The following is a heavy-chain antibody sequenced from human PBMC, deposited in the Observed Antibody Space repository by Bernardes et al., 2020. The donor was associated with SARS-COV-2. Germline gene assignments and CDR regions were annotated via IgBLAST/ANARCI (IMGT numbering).Heavy chain of an antibody. CDR3: ARDVVVPAASAEYFQH. V-gene: IGHV1-2*02. Sequence: ASVKVSCKASGYTFTGYYMHWVRQAPVQGLEWMVWINPNSGGTNYAQKFQGRVTMTRDTSISTAYMELSRLRSDDTAVYYCARDVVVPAASAEYFQHWGQGTLVTDSS. CDR2: INPNSGGT. J-gene: IGHJ1*01. D-gene: IGHD2-2*01. CDR1: GYTFTGYY.